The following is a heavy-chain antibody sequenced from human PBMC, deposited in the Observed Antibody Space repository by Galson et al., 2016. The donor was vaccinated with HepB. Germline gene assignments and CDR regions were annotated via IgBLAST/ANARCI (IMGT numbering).Heavy chain of an antibody. CDR3: AKGPDSWSGYYHFDY. CDR1: GFTVSSNY. CDR2: ISDSGGST. Sequence: SLRLSCAASGFTVSSNYMSWVRQAPGKGLEWVSTISDSGGSTYSADSVKGRFTISRDNSKNTLYLQMKSLRAEDTAIYYCAKGPDSWSGYYHFDYWGQGTLVTVSS. J-gene: IGHJ4*02. V-gene: IGHV3-23*01. D-gene: IGHD3-3*01.